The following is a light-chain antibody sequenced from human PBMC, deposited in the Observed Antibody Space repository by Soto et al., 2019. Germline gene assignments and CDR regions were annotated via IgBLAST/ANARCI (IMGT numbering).Light chain of an antibody. Sequence: QSALTQPASVSGSPGQSITISCTGTRSDVGSYNLVPWYQQHPGKAPKLMIYEGGKRPPGVSNRFSGSKSGNTASLTISGLQTEDAADYHCCSYVGSSTSWVCGGGTKLTVL. V-gene: IGLV2-23*01. J-gene: IGLJ3*02. CDR1: RSDVGSYNL. CDR3: CSYVGSSTSWV. CDR2: EGG.